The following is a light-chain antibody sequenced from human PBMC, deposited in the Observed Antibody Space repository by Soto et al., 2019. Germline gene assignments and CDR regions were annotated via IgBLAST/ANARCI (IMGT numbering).Light chain of an antibody. CDR1: SSNIGSNT. Sequence: QPVLTQPPSASGSPGQRVTISCSGSSSNIGSNTVNWYQQLPGTAPKLLMYSNHQRPSGVPDRFSGSKSGTSASLAINGLQSEDEADYYYANWDERPIELCVFGTWTEVTVL. V-gene: IGLV1-44*01. CDR2: SNH. CDR3: ANWDERPIELCV. J-gene: IGLJ1*01.